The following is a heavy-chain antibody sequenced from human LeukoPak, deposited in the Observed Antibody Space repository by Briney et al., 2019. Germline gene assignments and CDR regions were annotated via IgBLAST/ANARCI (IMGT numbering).Heavy chain of an antibody. CDR1: GGTFSSYA. V-gene: IGHV1-69*13. CDR3: ARDRSVVVVAATIGDYYYGMDV. D-gene: IGHD2-15*01. Sequence: GTSVKVSCKASGGTFSSYAISWVRQAPGQGFEWMGGIIPIFGTANYAQKFQGRVTITADESTSTAYMELSSLRSEDTAVYYCARDRSVVVVAATIGDYYYGMDVWGQGTTVTVSS. CDR2: IIPIFGTA. J-gene: IGHJ6*02.